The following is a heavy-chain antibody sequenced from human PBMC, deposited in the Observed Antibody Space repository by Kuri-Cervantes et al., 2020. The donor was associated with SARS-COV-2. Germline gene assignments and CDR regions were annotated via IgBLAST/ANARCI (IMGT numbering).Heavy chain of an antibody. CDR3: AKGSLWDLMSWGYYYYYGMDV. J-gene: IGHJ6*02. D-gene: IGHD1-26*01. Sequence: GGSLRLSCAASGFTFSSYAMSWVRQAPGKGLEWVSAISGSGGSTYYADSVKGRFTISRDNSKNTLYLQMNSLRAEDTAVYYCAKGSLWDLMSWGYYYYYGMDVWGQGTTVTVSS. CDR2: ISGSGGST. V-gene: IGHV3-23*01. CDR1: GFTFSSYA.